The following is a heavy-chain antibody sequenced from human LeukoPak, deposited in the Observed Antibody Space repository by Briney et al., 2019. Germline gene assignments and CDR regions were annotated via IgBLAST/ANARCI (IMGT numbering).Heavy chain of an antibody. CDR2: INPNSGGT. CDR1: GYTFSSYP. J-gene: IGHJ4*02. CDR3: ARHSNTAMVDY. D-gene: IGHD5-18*01. V-gene: IGHV1-2*06. Sequence: GASVKVSCKASGYTFSSYPMIWVRQAPGQGLERMGRINPNSGGTNYAQKFQGRVTMTRDTSISTAYMELSRLRSDDTAVYYCARHSNTAMVDYWGQGTLVTVSS.